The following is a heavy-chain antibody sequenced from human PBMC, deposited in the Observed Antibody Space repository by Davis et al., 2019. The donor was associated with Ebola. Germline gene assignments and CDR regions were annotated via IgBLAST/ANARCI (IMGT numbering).Heavy chain of an antibody. Sequence: MPSETLSLTCAVYGGSFSGYYWSWIRQPPGKGLEWIGYIYYSGSTNYNPSLKSRVTISVDTSKNQFSLQLSSVTPEDTAVYYCARDPPYDQGYDYWGQGILVTVSS. J-gene: IGHJ4*02. CDR2: IYYSGST. CDR1: GGSFSGYY. D-gene: IGHD3-22*01. CDR3: ARDPPYDQGYDY. V-gene: IGHV4-59*12.